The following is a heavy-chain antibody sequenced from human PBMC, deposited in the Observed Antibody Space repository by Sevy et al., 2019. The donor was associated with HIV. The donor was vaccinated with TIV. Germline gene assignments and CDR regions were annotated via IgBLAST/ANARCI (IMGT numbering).Heavy chain of an antibody. CDR3: AKDRVSGTYYTGDFDY. V-gene: IGHV3-23*01. CDR2: ISGSGGST. J-gene: IGHJ4*02. D-gene: IGHD3-10*01. Sequence: GGSLRLSCAASGFSFSSYAMNWVRQAPGKGLEWVSVISGSGGSTYYADSVKGRFTISRDNSKNTLYLQMNSLRAEDTAVYYCAKDRVSGTYYTGDFDYWGQGTLVTVSS. CDR1: GFSFSSYA.